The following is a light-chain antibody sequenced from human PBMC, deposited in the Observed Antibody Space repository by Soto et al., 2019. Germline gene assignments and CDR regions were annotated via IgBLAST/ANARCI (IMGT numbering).Light chain of an antibody. CDR2: GAS. V-gene: IGKV3-20*01. Sequence: WTQVPVARSWSIEKKATLSCRASQSVSSNSLAWYQQKPGQAPRLLIYGASSRATGIPDRFSGSGSGTDFTLTISRLEPEDFALYYCQQYVNSPWTCGQGTKVDIK. CDR1: QSVSSNS. J-gene: IGKJ1*01. CDR3: QQYVNSPWT.